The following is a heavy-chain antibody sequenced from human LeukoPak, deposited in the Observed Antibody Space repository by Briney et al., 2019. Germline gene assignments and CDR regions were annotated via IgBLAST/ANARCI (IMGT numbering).Heavy chain of an antibody. D-gene: IGHD4-23*01. V-gene: IGHV1-2*02. CDR2: INPNSGDT. CDR1: GYIFTGYY. Sequence: GASVKVSCKASGYIFTGYYMHWVRQAPGQGLEWMGWINPNSGDTNYAQKFQGRVTMTRDTSISTAYMELSSLRSEDTAVYYCAPTPSGKEVPRFDPWGQGTLVTVSS. CDR3: APTPSGKEVPRFDP. J-gene: IGHJ5*02.